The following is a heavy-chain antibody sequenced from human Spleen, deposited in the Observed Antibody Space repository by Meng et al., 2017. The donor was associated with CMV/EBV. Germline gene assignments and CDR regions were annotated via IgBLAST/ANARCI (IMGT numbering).Heavy chain of an antibody. D-gene: IGHD2-2*01. J-gene: IGHJ4*02. CDR2: INPSGGST. Sequence: ASVKVSCKASGYILTNYYMHWVRQAPGQGLEWMAIINPSGGSTSSAQKFQGRVTLTRDTSTSTVYMELSSLRSEDTAVYYCARRLDCSSASCYSYYFDYWGQGSLVTVSS. V-gene: IGHV1-46*01. CDR3: ARRLDCSSASCYSYYFDY. CDR1: GYILTNYY.